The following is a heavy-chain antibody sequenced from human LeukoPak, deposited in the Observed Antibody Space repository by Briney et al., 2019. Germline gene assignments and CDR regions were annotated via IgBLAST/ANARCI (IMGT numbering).Heavy chain of an antibody. D-gene: IGHD6-13*01. CDR1: GFTFSSYS. V-gene: IGHV3-21*01. Sequence: GGSLRLSCAASGFTFSSYSKNWVRQAPGKGLEWVSSISSSSSYIYYADSVKGRFTISRDNAKNSLYLQMNSLRAEDTAVYYCARVTAAAGTREYYFDYWGQGTLVTVSS. CDR3: ARVTAAAGTREYYFDY. J-gene: IGHJ4*02. CDR2: ISSSSSYI.